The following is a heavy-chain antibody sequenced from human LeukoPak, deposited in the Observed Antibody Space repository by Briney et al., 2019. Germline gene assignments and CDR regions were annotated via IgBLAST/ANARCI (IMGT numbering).Heavy chain of an antibody. D-gene: IGHD2-8*01. Sequence: ASVKVSCKASGYTFTSYGISWVRQAPGKGLEWMGGFDPEDGETIYAQKFQGRVTMIEDTSTDTAYMELSSLRSEDTAVYYCATNGVCPYYYYGMDVWGQGTTVTVSS. CDR3: ATNGVCPYYYYGMDV. V-gene: IGHV1-24*01. CDR1: GYTFTSYG. J-gene: IGHJ6*02. CDR2: FDPEDGET.